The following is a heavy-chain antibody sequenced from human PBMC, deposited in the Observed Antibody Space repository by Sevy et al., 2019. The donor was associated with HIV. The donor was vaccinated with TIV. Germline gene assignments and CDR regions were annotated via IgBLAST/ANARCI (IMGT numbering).Heavy chain of an antibody. D-gene: IGHD3-10*01. CDR3: ATDRGSYSPFNN. J-gene: IGHJ4*02. CDR1: GYHFIGYY. Sequence: ASVKVSCKVSGYHFIGYYIHWVRQAPGQGLEWMAWIKPFNGDTKYPQIFQGRVTVTWDTSTSTAYMDLTRLLYDDTAIYYCATDRGSYSPFNNWGQGTLVTVSS. V-gene: IGHV1-2*02. CDR2: IKPFNGDT.